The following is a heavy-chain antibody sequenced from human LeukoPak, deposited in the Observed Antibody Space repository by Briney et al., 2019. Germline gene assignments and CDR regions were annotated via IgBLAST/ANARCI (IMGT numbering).Heavy chain of an antibody. CDR2: ISYDGSNK. CDR3: AKEIYGDSTGGRFQH. D-gene: IGHD4-17*01. CDR1: GFTFSSYG. Sequence: GGSLRLSCAASGFTFSSYGMHWVRQAPGKGLEWVAVISYDGSNKYYADPVKGRFTISRDNSKNTLYLQMNSLRAEDTAVYYCAKEIYGDSTGGRFQHWGQGTLVTVSS. J-gene: IGHJ1*01. V-gene: IGHV3-30*18.